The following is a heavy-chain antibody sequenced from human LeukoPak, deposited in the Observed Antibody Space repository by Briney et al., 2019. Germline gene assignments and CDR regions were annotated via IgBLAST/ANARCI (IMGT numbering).Heavy chain of an antibody. CDR1: GFTFSSYG. V-gene: IGHV3-23*01. J-gene: IGHJ6*03. CDR3: AKEGHYGSGSNALYYYYYMDV. CDR2: ISGSGGST. Sequence: GGSLRLSCAASGFTFSSYGMSWVRQAPGKGLEWVSAISGSGGSTYYADSVKGRFTISRDNSKNTLYLQMNSLRAEDTAVYYCAKEGHYGSGSNALYYYYYMDVWGKGTTVTISS. D-gene: IGHD3-10*01.